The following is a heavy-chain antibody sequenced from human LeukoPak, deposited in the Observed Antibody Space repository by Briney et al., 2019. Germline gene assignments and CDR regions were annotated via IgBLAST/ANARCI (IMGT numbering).Heavy chain of an antibody. V-gene: IGHV4-39*07. J-gene: IGHJ3*02. CDR3: ARILRHYYDSRDAFDI. CDR1: GGSISSSSYY. D-gene: IGHD3-22*01. CDR2: IYYSGST. Sequence: SETLSLTCTVSGGSISSSSYYWGWIRQPPGKGLEWIGSIYYSGSTYYNPSLKSRVTISVDTSKNQFSLKLSSVTAADTAVYYCARILRHYYDSRDAFDIWGQGTMVAVSS.